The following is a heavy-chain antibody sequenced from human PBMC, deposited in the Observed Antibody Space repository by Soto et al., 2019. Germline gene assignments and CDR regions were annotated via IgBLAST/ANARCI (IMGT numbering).Heavy chain of an antibody. CDR1: GFTFTYVW. V-gene: IGHV3-15*01. CDR2: IKRKSDGETT. Sequence: EVQLMESGGDSVKPGGSLRLSCAASGFTFTYVWMTWVRQAPGKGLEWVGRIKRKSDGETTDYAAPVKGRFTISIDDSKNTLYLEMNSLKTADTAVYYCAADRYCSSNTCPGAFDIWGQGTMVRVSA. J-gene: IGHJ3*02. D-gene: IGHD2-2*01. CDR3: AADRYCSSNTCPGAFDI.